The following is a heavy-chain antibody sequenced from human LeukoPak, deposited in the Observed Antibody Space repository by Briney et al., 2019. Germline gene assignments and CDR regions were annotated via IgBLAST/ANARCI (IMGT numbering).Heavy chain of an antibody. V-gene: IGHV3-48*01. Sequence: SGGSLRLSCAASGFTFSSYSMNWVRQAPGKGLEWVSYISSSSSSTIYYADSVKGRFTISRDNAKNSLYLQMNSLRAEDTAVYYCARDIPHTRWINWFDPWGQGTLVTVSS. CDR3: ARDIPHTRWINWFDP. CDR1: GFTFSSYS. D-gene: IGHD1-1*01. J-gene: IGHJ5*02. CDR2: ISSSSSSTI.